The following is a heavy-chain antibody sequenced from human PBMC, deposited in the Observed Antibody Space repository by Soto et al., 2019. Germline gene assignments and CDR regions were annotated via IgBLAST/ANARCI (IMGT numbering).Heavy chain of an antibody. V-gene: IGHV4-31*03. Sequence: KTSETLSLTCTVSGGSISSGGYYWSWIRQHPGKGLEWIGYIYYSGSTYYNPSLKSRVTISVDTSKNQFSLKLSSVTAADTAVYYCAREGMVVAARDYYYYYYMDVWGKGTTVTVSS. CDR1: GGSISSGGYY. CDR3: AREGMVVAARDYYYYYYMDV. D-gene: IGHD2-15*01. J-gene: IGHJ6*03. CDR2: IYYSGST.